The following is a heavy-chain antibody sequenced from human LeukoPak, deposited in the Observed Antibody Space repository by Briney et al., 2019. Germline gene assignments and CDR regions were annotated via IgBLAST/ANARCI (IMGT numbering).Heavy chain of an antibody. CDR1: KFAFSSYA. V-gene: IGHV3-23*01. CDR2: TSGGGGNT. J-gene: IGHJ4*02. Sequence: PGGSLRLSCAASKFAFSSYAMSWVRQAPGKGLEWVSATSGGGGNTYYADSVKGRFTISRDNSKNTLYLQMNSLRVEDTAVYYCAGRRSSGWYAYWGQGTLVTVSS. D-gene: IGHD6-19*01. CDR3: AGRRSSGWYAY.